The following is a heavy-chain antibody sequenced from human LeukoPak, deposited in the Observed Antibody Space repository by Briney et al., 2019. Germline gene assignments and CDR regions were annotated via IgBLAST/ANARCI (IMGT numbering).Heavy chain of an antibody. D-gene: IGHD3-10*01. Sequence: PGGSLRLSCAASGFTFSSYAMSWVRQAPGKGLEWIGRIKSKTDGETTNYAEPVRGRFTISRDDSKSAVYLQMNSLKIEDTAVYYCTTDLGTYYHGSQRLIPIDYWGQGTLVTVSS. V-gene: IGHV3-15*01. CDR1: GFTFSSYA. J-gene: IGHJ4*02. CDR3: TTDLGTYYHGSQRLIPIDY. CDR2: IKSKTDGETT.